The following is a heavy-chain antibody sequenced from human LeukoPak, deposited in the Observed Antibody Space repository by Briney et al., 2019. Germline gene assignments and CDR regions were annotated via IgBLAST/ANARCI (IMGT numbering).Heavy chain of an antibody. V-gene: IGHV3-33*01. J-gene: IGHJ4*02. CDR1: GFPFRSYG. D-gene: IGHD2-21*01. CDR2: LVYDERN. Sequence: GGSLRLSCAASGFPFRSYGMRWVRQAPGKGLEWVARLVYDERNDYANSAKGRFTTSRDNSKNMLYLQMDNLRVDDTAMYYCARDLSAAYDFWGQGILVTVSS. CDR3: ARDLSAAYDF.